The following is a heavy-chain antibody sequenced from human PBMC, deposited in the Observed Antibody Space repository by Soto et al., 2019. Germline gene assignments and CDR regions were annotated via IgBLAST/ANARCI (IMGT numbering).Heavy chain of an antibody. CDR1: GGSISSYY. J-gene: IGHJ4*02. D-gene: IGHD3-10*01. CDR3: ARGIMVRGVIGPYYFDY. CDR2: IFYSGGT. V-gene: IGHV4-59*12. Sequence: PSETLSLTCTVSGGSISSYYWSWIRQPPGKGLEWIGYIFYSGGTNYNPSLKSRVTISLDTSKNQFSLKLSSVTAADTAVYYCARGIMVRGVIGPYYFDYWGQGTLVTV.